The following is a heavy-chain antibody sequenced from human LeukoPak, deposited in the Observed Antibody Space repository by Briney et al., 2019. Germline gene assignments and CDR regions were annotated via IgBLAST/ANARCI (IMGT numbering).Heavy chain of an antibody. CDR1: GFNFENYG. CDR2: AHYIGTAA. Sequence: PGGSLRLSCVTSGFNFENYGIPWVRQAPGKGLEGVAFAHYIGTAAYYAESVKGRFSVSRDVSKSTVYLQMNSLGVEDTAVYYCAKDGRRTWDLDYWGRGTLVTVSS. J-gene: IGHJ4*02. D-gene: IGHD1-14*01. CDR3: AKDGRRTWDLDY. V-gene: IGHV3-30*02.